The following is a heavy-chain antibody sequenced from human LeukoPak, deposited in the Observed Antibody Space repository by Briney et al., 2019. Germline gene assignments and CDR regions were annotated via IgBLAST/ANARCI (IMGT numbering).Heavy chain of an antibody. Sequence: PSETLSLTCTVSGGSISSYYWSWIRQPPGKGLEWVSAISGSGGSTYYADSVKGRFTISRDNSKNTLYLQTNSLRAEDTAVYYCARANPVLMVSKYFQHWGQGTLVTVSS. J-gene: IGHJ1*01. D-gene: IGHD2-8*01. CDR2: ISGSGGST. V-gene: IGHV3-23*01. CDR1: GGSISSYY. CDR3: ARANPVLMVSKYFQH.